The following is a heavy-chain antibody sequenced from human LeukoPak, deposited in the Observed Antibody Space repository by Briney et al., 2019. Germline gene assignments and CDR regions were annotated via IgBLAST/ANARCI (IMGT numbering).Heavy chain of an antibody. V-gene: IGHV3-21*01. J-gene: IGHJ4*02. CDR3: ARGSYSSSSDY. D-gene: IGHD6-6*01. Sequence: GGSLRLSSPPSGFTFSSYSMNWVRQAPGKGLEWVSSISSSSSYIYYADSVKGRFTISRDNAKNSLYLRMNSLRAEDTAVYYCARGSYSSSSDYWGQGTLVTVSS. CDR2: ISSSSSYI. CDR1: GFTFSSYS.